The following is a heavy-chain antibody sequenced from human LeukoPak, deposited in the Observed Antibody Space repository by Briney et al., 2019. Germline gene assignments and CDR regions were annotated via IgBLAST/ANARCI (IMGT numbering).Heavy chain of an antibody. V-gene: IGHV4-39*01. Sequence: PSETLSLTCTVSGGSISSSSSYWGWIRQPPGKGLEWIGSIYYSGSTYYNPSLKSRVTISVDTSKNQFSLKLNSVTAADTAVYYCARLTIFGVVTADYWGQGTLVTVSS. CDR1: GGSISSSSSY. J-gene: IGHJ4*02. D-gene: IGHD3-3*01. CDR3: ARLTIFGVVTADY. CDR2: IYYSGST.